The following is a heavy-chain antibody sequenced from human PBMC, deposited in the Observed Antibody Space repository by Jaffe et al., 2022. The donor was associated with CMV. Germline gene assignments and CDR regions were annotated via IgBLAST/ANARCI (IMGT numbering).Heavy chain of an antibody. V-gene: IGHV4-59*01. D-gene: IGHD3-3*01. J-gene: IGHJ6*03. CDR3: ASSPYIIYDFPSYYYYYMDV. CDR1: GGSISSYY. Sequence: QVQLQESGPGLVKPSETLSLTCTVSGGSISSYYWSWIRQPPGKGLEWIGYIYYSGSTNYNPSLKSRVTISVDTSKNQFSLKLSSVTAADTAVYYCASSPYIIYDFPSYYYYYMDVWGKGTTVTVSS. CDR2: IYYSGST.